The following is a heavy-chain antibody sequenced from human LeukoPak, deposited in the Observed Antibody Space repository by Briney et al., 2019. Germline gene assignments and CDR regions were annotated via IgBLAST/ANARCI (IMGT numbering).Heavy chain of an antibody. Sequence: NPSETLSLTCAVSGYSISSGYYWGWIRQPPGKGLEWIGSIYHSGSTYYNPSLKSRVTISIDTSKNQFALKLSSVTAADSAVYYCARGKVVHLDYYFDYWGQGTLVTLSS. CDR2: IYHSGST. CDR3: ARGKVVHLDYYFDY. V-gene: IGHV4-38-2*01. CDR1: GYSISSGYY. D-gene: IGHD1-1*01. J-gene: IGHJ4*02.